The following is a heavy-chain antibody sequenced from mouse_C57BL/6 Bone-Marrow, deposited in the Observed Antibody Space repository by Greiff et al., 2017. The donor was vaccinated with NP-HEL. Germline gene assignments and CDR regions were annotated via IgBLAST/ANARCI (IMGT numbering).Heavy chain of an antibody. D-gene: IGHD1-1*01. Sequence: VQLQQPGAELVRPGSSVKLSCKASGYTFTSYWMHWVKQRPIQGLEWIGNIDPSDSETHYNQKFKDKATLTVDKSSSTAYMQLSSLTSEDSAVYYCARYYYGRAFAYWGQGTLVTVSA. V-gene: IGHV1-52*01. CDR3: ARYYYGRAFAY. J-gene: IGHJ3*01. CDR1: GYTFTSYW. CDR2: IDPSDSET.